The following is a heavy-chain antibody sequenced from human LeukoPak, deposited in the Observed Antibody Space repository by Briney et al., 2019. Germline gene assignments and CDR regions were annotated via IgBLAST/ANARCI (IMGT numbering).Heavy chain of an antibody. CDR1: GFTFSSYA. CDR2: ISGSGGST. D-gene: IGHD6-19*01. Sequence: GGSLRLSCAASGFTFSSYAMSWVRQAPGKGLEWVSAISGSGGSTYYADSVKGRFTISRDNSKNTLYLQMNSLRAEDTAVYYCAEIMAVAGTGWFDPWGQGTLVTVSS. J-gene: IGHJ5*02. V-gene: IGHV3-23*01. CDR3: AEIMAVAGTGWFDP.